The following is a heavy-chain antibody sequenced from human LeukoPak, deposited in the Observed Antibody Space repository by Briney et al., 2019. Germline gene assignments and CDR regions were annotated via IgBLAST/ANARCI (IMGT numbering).Heavy chain of an antibody. CDR1: GLSLSSSS. J-gene: IGHJ4*02. CDR2: IYSDSSDT. Sequence: PGGSLRLSCAASGLSLSSSSMAWVRQAPGGRPDWVSDIYSDSSDTYYADSVKGRFTISRDNSKNMLYLQMNSLRAEDTAVYYCAKMQGYFDYWGQGTLVPVSS. CDR3: AKMQGYFDY. V-gene: IGHV3-23*03.